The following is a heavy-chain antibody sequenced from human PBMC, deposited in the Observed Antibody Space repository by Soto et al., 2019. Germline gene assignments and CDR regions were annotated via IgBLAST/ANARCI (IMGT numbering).Heavy chain of an antibody. D-gene: IGHD3-10*01. J-gene: IGHJ6*02. V-gene: IGHV1-69*12. CDR2: IIPISGTA. CDR1: GGTFSSYA. Sequence: QVQLVQSGAEVKKPGSSVKVSCKASGGTFSSYAISWVRQAPGQGLEWMGGIIPISGTANYAQKFQGRVTIPAXXXPXXVYMELSSLRSEDTAVYYCAREGGSGSYRYYGMDVWGQGTTVTVSS. CDR3: AREGGSGSYRYYGMDV.